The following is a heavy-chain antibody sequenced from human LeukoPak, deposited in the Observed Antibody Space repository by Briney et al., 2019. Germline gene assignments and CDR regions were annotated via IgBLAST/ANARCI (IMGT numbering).Heavy chain of an antibody. Sequence: ASVKVSCKASGYTFTSYYMHWVRQAPGQGLEWMGIINPSGDSTSYAQKFQGRVTMTRDTSISTAYMELSRLRSDDTAVYYCARGQLGYCSSTSCYKFDYWDQGTLVTVSS. J-gene: IGHJ4*02. V-gene: IGHV1-46*01. CDR2: INPSGDST. D-gene: IGHD2-2*01. CDR1: GYTFTSYY. CDR3: ARGQLGYCSSTSCYKFDY.